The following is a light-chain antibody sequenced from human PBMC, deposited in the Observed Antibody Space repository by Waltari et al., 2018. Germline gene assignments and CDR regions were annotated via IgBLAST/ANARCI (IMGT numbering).Light chain of an antibody. V-gene: IGKV1-5*03. CDR3: QRYSGYPPT. Sequence: DIQMTQSPSTLSASVGDRITITCRASQSINTWLAWYQQKPGKVPKLLISKASSLQSEVPSRFSGSGFGTEFTLTISSLQPDDSATYYCQRYSGYPPTFGGGTKVEIK. CDR2: KAS. J-gene: IGKJ4*01. CDR1: QSINTW.